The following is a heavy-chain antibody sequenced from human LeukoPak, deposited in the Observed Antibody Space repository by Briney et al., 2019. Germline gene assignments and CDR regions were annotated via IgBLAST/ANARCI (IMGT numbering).Heavy chain of an antibody. Sequence: GGSLRLSCAASGFTFDDYAMHWVRQAPGKGLEWVSLICGDGGSTYYADSVKGRFTISRDNSKNSLYLQMNSLRTEDTALYYCAMGGYYGSGSYYEALGYWGQGTLVTVSS. V-gene: IGHV3-43*02. J-gene: IGHJ4*02. CDR3: AMGGYYGSGSYYEALGY. CDR2: ICGDGGST. CDR1: GFTFDDYA. D-gene: IGHD3-10*01.